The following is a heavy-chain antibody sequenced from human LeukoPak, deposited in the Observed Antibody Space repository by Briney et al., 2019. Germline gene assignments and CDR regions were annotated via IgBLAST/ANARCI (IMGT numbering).Heavy chain of an antibody. CDR1: GFTFSSYS. J-gene: IGHJ4*02. V-gene: IGHV3-21*04. Sequence: GGSLRLSCAASGFTFSSYSMNWVRQAPGKGLEWVSSISSSSSYIYYADSVKGRFTISRDNAKNSLYLQMNSLRAEDTAVYYCARDAYDSSGYYPYYFDYWGQGTLVTVSS. D-gene: IGHD3-22*01. CDR2: ISSSSSYI. CDR3: ARDAYDSSGYYPYYFDY.